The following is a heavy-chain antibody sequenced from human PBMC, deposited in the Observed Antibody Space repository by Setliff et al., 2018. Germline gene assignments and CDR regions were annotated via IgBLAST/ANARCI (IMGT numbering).Heavy chain of an antibody. J-gene: IGHJ6*02. CDR3: ARDEGSSYFYGMDV. CDR2: IYYSGNT. V-gene: IGHV4-38-2*02. CDR1: VYSISRDCH. D-gene: IGHD6-13*01. Sequence: NPSETLSLTCAVSVYSISRDCHWGWIRQPPGKGLEWIGSIYYSGNTYYNASLKGRVTISGDTSKNQFSLKLTAVTAADTAIYYCARDEGSSYFYGMDVWGQGTTVTVSS.